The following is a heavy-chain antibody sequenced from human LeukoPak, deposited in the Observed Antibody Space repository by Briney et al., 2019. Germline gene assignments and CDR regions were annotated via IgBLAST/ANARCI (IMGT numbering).Heavy chain of an antibody. D-gene: IGHD2-15*01. CDR1: GYTFTGHY. J-gene: IGHJ4*02. Sequence: ASVKVSCKASGYTFTGHYMHWARQAPGQGLEWMGWINPNSGGTNYAQKFQGRVTMTRDTSISTAYMELSRLRSDDTAVYYCARDQVVVVVAATRGSIDFDYWGQGTLVTVSS. V-gene: IGHV1-2*02. CDR2: INPNSGGT. CDR3: ARDQVVVVVAATRGSIDFDY.